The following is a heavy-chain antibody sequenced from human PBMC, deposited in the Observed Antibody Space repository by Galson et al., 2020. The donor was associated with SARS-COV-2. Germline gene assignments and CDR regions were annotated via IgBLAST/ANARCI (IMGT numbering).Heavy chain of an antibody. V-gene: IGHV5-10-1*01. J-gene: IGHJ5*02. D-gene: IGHD2-8*01. CDR3: ARLRVSAFISSWLDP. CDR2: IDPGDSYT. CDR1: GLAFIGYSNW. Sequence: GESLKISCQASGLAFIGYSNWISWVRQMPGKGLARMGRIDPGDSYTNYSQSFQGHVTISVDKSTSTAYLQLSSLKASDTAIYYCARLRVSAFISSWLDPWGQGTLVTVSS.